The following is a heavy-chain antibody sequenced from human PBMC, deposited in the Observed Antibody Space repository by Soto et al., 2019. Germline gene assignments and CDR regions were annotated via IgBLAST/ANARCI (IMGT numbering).Heavy chain of an antibody. V-gene: IGHV1-46*01. CDR1: GYTFTSYY. CDR3: ARDPRVDTAMVGRGSYGMDV. D-gene: IGHD5-18*01. CDR2: INPSGGST. J-gene: IGHJ6*02. Sequence: WASVKVSCKASGYTFTSYYMHWVRQAPGQGLEWMGIINPSGGSTSYAQKFQGRVTMTRDTSTSTVYMELSSLRSEDTAVYYCARDPRVDTAMVGRGSYGMDVWGQGTTVTVSS.